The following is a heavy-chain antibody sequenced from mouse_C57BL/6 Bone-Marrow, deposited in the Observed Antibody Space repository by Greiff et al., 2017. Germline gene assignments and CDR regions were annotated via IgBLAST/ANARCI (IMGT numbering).Heavy chain of an antibody. CDR1: GYTFTDYY. J-gene: IGHJ1*03. CDR2: INPYNGGT. Sequence: EVQLQQSGPVLVKPGASVKMSCKASGYTFTDYYMNWVKQSHGKSLEWIGVINPYNGGTSSNQKFKGKATLTVDKSSSTAYMELNSLTSEDSAVYYCATLRGYFEGWGTGTTVTVSS. V-gene: IGHV1-19*01. CDR3: ATLRGYFEG.